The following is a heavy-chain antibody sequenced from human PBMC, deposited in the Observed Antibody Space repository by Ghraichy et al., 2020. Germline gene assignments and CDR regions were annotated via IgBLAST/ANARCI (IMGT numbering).Heavy chain of an antibody. D-gene: IGHD3-22*01. J-gene: IGHJ4*02. CDR2: ISHRGNT. Sequence: IGDISHRGNTNYNPSLKSRVTISVDTSKNQFSLKLSSVTAADTAVYYCARGLRQYDSSVYCYYWGQG. V-gene: IGHV4-34*01. CDR3: ARGLRQYDSSVYCYY.